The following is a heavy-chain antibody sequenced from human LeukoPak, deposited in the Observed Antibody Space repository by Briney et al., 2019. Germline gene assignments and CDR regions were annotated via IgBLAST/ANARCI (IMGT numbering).Heavy chain of an antibody. D-gene: IGHD3-3*01. CDR3: ARVGRGYYSGAFDI. CDR1: GFSFSRNW. J-gene: IGHJ3*02. V-gene: IGHV3-74*01. CDR2: INGDGSTT. Sequence: PGGSLRLSCAASGFSFSRNWMHWVRQAPGKGLASVSRINGDGSTTAYADSVKGRFTISRDNARDTLYLQMHSLRAEDTAVYYCARVGRGYYSGAFDIWGQGKMVTVSS.